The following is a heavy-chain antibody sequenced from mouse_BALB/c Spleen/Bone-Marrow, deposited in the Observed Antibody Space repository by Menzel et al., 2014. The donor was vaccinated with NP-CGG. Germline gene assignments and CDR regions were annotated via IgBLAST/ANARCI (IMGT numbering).Heavy chain of an antibody. CDR2: ISSGGSYT. Sequence: EVKLVESGGGLVKPGGSLKLSCAASGFTFSSYAMSWVRQSPDKGLEWVAEISSGGSYTYYPDTVTGRFTISRDNAKNTLYLEMSSLRSEDTAMYYCASGDVYFAYWGQGTLVTVSA. CDR1: GFTFSSYA. CDR3: ASGDVYFAY. J-gene: IGHJ3*01. V-gene: IGHV5-9-4*01.